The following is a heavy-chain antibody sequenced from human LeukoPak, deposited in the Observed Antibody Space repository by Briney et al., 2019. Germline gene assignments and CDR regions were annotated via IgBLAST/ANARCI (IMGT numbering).Heavy chain of an antibody. V-gene: IGHV3-23*01. Sequence: GGSLRLSCAASGFTFSSYGMSWVRQAPGKGLEWVSATSGSGGSTYYADSVKGRFTISRDNSKNTLYLQMNSLRAEDTAVYYCAKVLAYSSTINWFDPWGQGTLVTVSS. CDR2: TSGSGGST. J-gene: IGHJ5*02. CDR1: GFTFSSYG. CDR3: AKVLAYSSTINWFDP. D-gene: IGHD6-13*01.